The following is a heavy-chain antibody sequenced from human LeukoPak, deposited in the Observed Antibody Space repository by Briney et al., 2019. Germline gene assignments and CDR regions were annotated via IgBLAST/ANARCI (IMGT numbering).Heavy chain of an antibody. CDR3: ASDISSSWFDP. J-gene: IGHJ5*02. D-gene: IGHD6-13*01. Sequence: SETLSLICTVSGGSISSSSYYWGWIRQPPGKGLEWIGSIYYSGSTYYNPSLKSRVTISVDTSKNQFSLKLNSVTAADTAVYYCASDISSSWFDPWGQGTLVTVSS. CDR2: IYYSGST. V-gene: IGHV4-39*01. CDR1: GGSISSSSYY.